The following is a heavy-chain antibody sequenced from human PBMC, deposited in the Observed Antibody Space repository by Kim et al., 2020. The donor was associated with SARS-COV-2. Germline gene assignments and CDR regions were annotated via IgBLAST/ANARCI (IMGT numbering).Heavy chain of an antibody. Sequence: GGSLRLSCAASGFTFSSYAMHWVRQAPGKGLEWVAVISYDGSNKYYADSVKGRFTISRDNSKNTLYLQMNSLRAEDTAVYYCARYSGYSYGFDYWGQGTLVTVSS. CDR3: ARYSGYSYGFDY. CDR1: GFTFSSYA. V-gene: IGHV3-30*04. CDR2: ISYDGSNK. J-gene: IGHJ4*02. D-gene: IGHD5-18*01.